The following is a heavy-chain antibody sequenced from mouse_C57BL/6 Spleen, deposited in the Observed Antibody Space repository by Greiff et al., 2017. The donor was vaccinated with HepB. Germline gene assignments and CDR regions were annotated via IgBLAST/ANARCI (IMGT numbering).Heavy chain of an antibody. CDR2: INPNYGTT. CDR1: GYSFTDYN. J-gene: IGHJ2*01. V-gene: IGHV1-39*01. Sequence: EVQLVESGPELVKPGASVKISCKASGYSFTDYNMNWVKQSNGKSLEWIGVINPNYGTTSYNQKFKGKATLTVDQSSSTAYMQLNSLTSEDSAVYYCAVWLRQGYYFDYWGQGTTLTVSS. D-gene: IGHD2-2*01. CDR3: AVWLRQGYYFDY.